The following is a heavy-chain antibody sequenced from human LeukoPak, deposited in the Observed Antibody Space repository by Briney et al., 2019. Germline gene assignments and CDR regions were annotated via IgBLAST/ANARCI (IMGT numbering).Heavy chain of an antibody. V-gene: IGHV1-3*01. CDR3: ARSYYYDSNGYFDY. CDR1: GYTFTTYA. CDR2: INAGNGNT. Sequence: ASVKVSCKASGYTFTTYAMHWVRQAPGQRLEWMGWINAGNGNTEYSQTFQGRVTITRDTSASTAYMELSSLRSEDTAVYYCARSYYYDSNGYFDYWGQGTLVTVSS. D-gene: IGHD3-22*01. J-gene: IGHJ4*02.